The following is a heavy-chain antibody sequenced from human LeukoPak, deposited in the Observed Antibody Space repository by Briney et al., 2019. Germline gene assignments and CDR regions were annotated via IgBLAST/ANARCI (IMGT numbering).Heavy chain of an antibody. Sequence: GGSLRLSCAASGFTFRNHGMSWVPHAPGKGLEWVSGIIGTGDSTFYADPVKGRFTISRDNSRNTLYLHMKSPRVDDTVVFYCASLYSDYGDYWGQGALVTVSS. CDR3: ASLYSDYGDY. CDR2: IIGTGDST. CDR1: GFTFRNHG. V-gene: IGHV3-23*01. J-gene: IGHJ4*02. D-gene: IGHD4-11*01.